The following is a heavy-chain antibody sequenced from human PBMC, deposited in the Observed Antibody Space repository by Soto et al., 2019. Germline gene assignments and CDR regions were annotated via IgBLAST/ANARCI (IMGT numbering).Heavy chain of an antibody. V-gene: IGHV1-18*04. D-gene: IGHD2-2*03. Sequence: ASVKVSCKASGYTFTSYGISWVRQAPGQGLEWMGWISAYNGNTNYAQKLQGRVTMTTDTSTSTAYMELRSLRSDDTAVYYRARSGYCSSTSCSNFDYWGQGTLVTVSS. CDR1: GYTFTSYG. CDR2: ISAYNGNT. J-gene: IGHJ4*02. CDR3: ARSGYCSSTSCSNFDY.